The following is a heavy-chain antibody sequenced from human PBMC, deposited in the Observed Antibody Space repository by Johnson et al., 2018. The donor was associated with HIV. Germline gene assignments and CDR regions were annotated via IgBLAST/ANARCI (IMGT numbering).Heavy chain of an antibody. D-gene: IGHD3-22*01. CDR3: AKDRYYYDSSGYYYVHDAFDI. Sequence: EVQLVESGGGLVQPGGSLRLSCAASGFTFSDHYMDWVRQAPGKGLEWVSAISGSGGSTHYADSVKGRFTICRDKSKNTLYLQMNSLRAEATAIYYCAKDRYYYDSSGYYYVHDAFDIWGQGTMVTVSS. CDR2: ISGSGGST. J-gene: IGHJ3*02. CDR1: GFTFSDHY. V-gene: IGHV3-23*04.